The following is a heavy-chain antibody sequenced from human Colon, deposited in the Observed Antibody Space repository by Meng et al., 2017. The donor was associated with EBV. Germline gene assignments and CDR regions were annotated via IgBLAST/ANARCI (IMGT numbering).Heavy chain of an antibody. D-gene: IGHD5-24*01. CDR3: ARGNAYNAPSFDY. CDR1: GAPFSSNNW. CDR2: IYHGGNT. Sequence: QVQSQPLGHGTWRPWGTLTAPAAVSGAPFSSNNWCRGVRQPPGKGVGLIGEIYHGGNTNYTPSLKSRVTISVDRSNDQFSLSLSSVTAADTAVYYCARGNAYNAPSFDYWGQGTLVTVSS. V-gene: IGHV4-4*02. J-gene: IGHJ4*02.